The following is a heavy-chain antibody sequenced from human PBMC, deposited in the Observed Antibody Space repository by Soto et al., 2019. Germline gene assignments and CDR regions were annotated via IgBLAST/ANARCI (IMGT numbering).Heavy chain of an antibody. CDR1: GFTFSYYY. Sequence: AGGSLRLSCAASGFTFSYYYLAWIRQAPGRGLEWISFISGDGRSTRYADSVKGRFTISRDNAKNSLSLQMNSLRADDTAIYYCVRDSXRTVVVPAVEGDNWSDPWGQGTLVTVSS. CDR3: VRDSXRTVVVPAVEGDNWSDP. V-gene: IGHV3-11*06. J-gene: IGHJ5*02. CDR2: ISGDGRST. D-gene: IGHD2-2*01.